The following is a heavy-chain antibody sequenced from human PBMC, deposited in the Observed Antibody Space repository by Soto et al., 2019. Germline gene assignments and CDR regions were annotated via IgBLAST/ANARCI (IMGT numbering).Heavy chain of an antibody. V-gene: IGHV1-24*01. Sequence: ASVKVSCKVSGYTLTELSMHWVRQAPGKGLEWMGGFDPEDGETIYAQKFQGRVTMTEDTSTDTAYMELSSLRSEDTAVYYCARAPPNYYDILTGYYTNCLDPWGQGTLVTVSS. CDR2: FDPEDGET. D-gene: IGHD3-9*01. CDR1: GYTLTELS. CDR3: ARAPPNYYDILTGYYTNCLDP. J-gene: IGHJ5*02.